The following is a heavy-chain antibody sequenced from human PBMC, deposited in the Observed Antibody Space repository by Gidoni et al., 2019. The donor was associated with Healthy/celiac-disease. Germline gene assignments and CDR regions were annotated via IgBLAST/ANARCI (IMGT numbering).Heavy chain of an antibody. CDR3: ARGGGYCSGGSRYTYYYYGMDV. D-gene: IGHD2-15*01. Sequence: QVQLQESAPGLVKPSETLSLTCTVSGGSVSSGSYYWSWIRQPPGKGLEWIGYIYYSGSTNYNPSLKSRVTISGDTSKNQFSLKLSSVTAADTAVYYCARGGGYCSGGSRYTYYYYGMDVWGQGTTVTVSS. CDR1: GGSVSSGSYY. V-gene: IGHV4-61*01. J-gene: IGHJ6*02. CDR2: IYYSGST.